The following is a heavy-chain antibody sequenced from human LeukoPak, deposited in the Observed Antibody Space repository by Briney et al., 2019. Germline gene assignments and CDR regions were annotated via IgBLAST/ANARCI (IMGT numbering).Heavy chain of an antibody. V-gene: IGHV1-18*01. Sequence: GASVKVSCKASGYTFTSYGISWVRQAPGQGLEWMGWISAYNGNTNYAQKLQGRVTMTTDTSMSTAYMELRSLRSDDTAVYYCARDLDYDFWRGYYYYYGMDVWGQGTTVTVSS. J-gene: IGHJ6*02. CDR2: ISAYNGNT. CDR1: GYTFTSYG. CDR3: ARDLDYDFWRGYYYYYGMDV. D-gene: IGHD3-3*01.